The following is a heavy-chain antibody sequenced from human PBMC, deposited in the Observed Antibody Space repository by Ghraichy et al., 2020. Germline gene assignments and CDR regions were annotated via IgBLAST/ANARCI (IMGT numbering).Heavy chain of an antibody. V-gene: IGHV3-21*01. CDR1: GFTFSSYS. J-gene: IGHJ4*02. D-gene: IGHD5-18*01. CDR2: ISSSSSYI. CDR3: GPGYSYGYVDY. Sequence: LSLTCAASGFTFSSYSMNWVRQAPGKGLEWVSSISSSSSYIYYADSVKGRFTISRDNAKNSLYLQMNSLRAEDTAVYYCGPGYSYGYVDYWGQGTLVTVSS.